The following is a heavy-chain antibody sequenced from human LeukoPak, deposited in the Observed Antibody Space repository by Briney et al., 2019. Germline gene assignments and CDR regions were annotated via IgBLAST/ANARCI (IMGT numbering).Heavy chain of an antibody. Sequence: PGGSLRLSCAASGFIFSTFAMHWVCQAPGKGLEWVAVVSHDGNIKYYADSVKGRFTISRDNSKNTLYLQMNSLRAEDTAVYYCARTFLGATYHTHFDYWGQGTLVTVSS. J-gene: IGHJ4*02. V-gene: IGHV3-30-3*01. D-gene: IGHD1-26*01. CDR1: GFIFSTFA. CDR3: ARTFLGATYHTHFDY. CDR2: VSHDGNIK.